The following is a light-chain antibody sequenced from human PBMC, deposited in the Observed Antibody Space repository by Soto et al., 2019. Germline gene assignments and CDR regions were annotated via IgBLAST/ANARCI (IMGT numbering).Light chain of an antibody. CDR3: QQYNSYRWT. CDR2: KAS. Sequence: DIQMTQSPSTLSASVGDRVTITCRASQSISSWLAWYQQKPGKAPKLLIYKASSLESGVPSRFSGSGSGTEFTLTISSLQPVDFATYYCQQYNSYRWTFGQGTKVEIK. J-gene: IGKJ1*01. V-gene: IGKV1-5*03. CDR1: QSISSW.